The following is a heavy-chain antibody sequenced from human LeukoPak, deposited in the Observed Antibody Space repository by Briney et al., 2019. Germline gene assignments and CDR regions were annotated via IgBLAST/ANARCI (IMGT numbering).Heavy chain of an antibody. CDR3: ARVEATVTTYWFDP. CDR2: IYHSGST. CDR1: GYSISSGYY. V-gene: IGHV4-38-2*02. J-gene: IGHJ5*02. D-gene: IGHD4-17*01. Sequence: ASETLSLTCTVSGYSISSGYYWGWIRQPPGKGLEWIGSIYHSGSTYYNPSLKSRVTISVDTSKNQFSLKLSSVTAADTAVYYCARVEATVTTYWFDPWGQGTLVTVSS.